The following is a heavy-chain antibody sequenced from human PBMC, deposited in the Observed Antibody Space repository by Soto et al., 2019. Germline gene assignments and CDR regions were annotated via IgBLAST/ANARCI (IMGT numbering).Heavy chain of an antibody. Sequence: PGGSLRLSCAGSGFTFGDSYMSWIRQAPGKGLEWLSYISPGSRYPAYADSVKGRFTISRDSAKRSPYLQMMSLTAEDTAIYYCVRGGGGGLFDPWGQGTMVTVSS. V-gene: IGHV3-11*06. CDR3: VRGGGGGLFDP. J-gene: IGHJ5*02. CDR2: ISPGSRYP. D-gene: IGHD2-15*01. CDR1: GFTFGDSY.